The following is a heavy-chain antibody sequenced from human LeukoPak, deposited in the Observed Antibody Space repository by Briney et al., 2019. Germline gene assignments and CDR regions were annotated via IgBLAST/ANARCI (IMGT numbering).Heavy chain of an antibody. CDR2: TYYRSKWYN. D-gene: IGHD2-15*01. CDR1: GDSVSSNSAA. J-gene: IGHJ4*02. V-gene: IGHV6-1*01. CDR3: ARSSCPGGTCYENRGYLDF. Sequence: SQTLSLTCAISGDSVSSNSAAWNWIRQSPSRGLEWLGRTYYRSKWYNDYAVSVKSRITINPDTSKNQFSLKLNSVTAADTAVYYCARSSCPGGTCYENRGYLDFWGQGTLVTVSS.